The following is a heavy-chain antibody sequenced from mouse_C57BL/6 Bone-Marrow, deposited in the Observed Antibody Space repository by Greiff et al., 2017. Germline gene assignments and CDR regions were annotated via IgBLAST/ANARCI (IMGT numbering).Heavy chain of an antibody. V-gene: IGHV14-4*01. CDR3: TTNYYGSSPYWYFDV. CDR1: GFNIKDDY. J-gene: IGHJ1*03. CDR2: IDPENGDP. Sequence: EVQLQQSGAELVRPGASVKLSCTASGFNIKDDYMHWVKQRPEQGLEWIGWIDPENGDPEYASTFQGKATITADTSSNTAYLQLSSLTSEDTAVYYCTTNYYGSSPYWYFDVWGTGTTVTVSS. D-gene: IGHD1-1*01.